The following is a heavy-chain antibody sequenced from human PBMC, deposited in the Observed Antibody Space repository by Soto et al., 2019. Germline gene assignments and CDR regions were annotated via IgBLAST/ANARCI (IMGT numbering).Heavy chain of an antibody. D-gene: IGHD4-17*01. J-gene: IGHJ4*02. CDR3: ARRHADCFDY. Sequence: SETLSLTCTVSGGSISSYYWSWIRQPPGKGLEWIGYIYYSGSTNYNPSLKSRVTISVDTSKNQFSLKLSSVTAADTAVYYCARRHADCFDYWGQGILVTLSS. V-gene: IGHV4-59*08. CDR2: IYYSGST. CDR1: GGSISSYY.